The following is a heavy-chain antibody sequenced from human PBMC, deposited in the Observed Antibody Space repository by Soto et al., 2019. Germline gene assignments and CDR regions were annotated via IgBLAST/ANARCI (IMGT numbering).Heavy chain of an antibody. CDR2: MNPNSGNT. Sequence: ASVKVSCKASGYTFTSYDINWARQATGQGLEWMGWMNPNSGNTGYAQKLQGRVTMTRNTSISTAYMEQSSLRSEDTAVYYCARFMITLEGYMDVWGKGTTVTVSS. CDR3: ARFMITLEGYMDV. J-gene: IGHJ6*03. V-gene: IGHV1-8*01. D-gene: IGHD3-16*01. CDR1: GYTFTSYD.